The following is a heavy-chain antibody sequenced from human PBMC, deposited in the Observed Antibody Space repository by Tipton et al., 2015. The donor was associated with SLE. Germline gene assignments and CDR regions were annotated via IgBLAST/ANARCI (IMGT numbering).Heavy chain of an antibody. CDR3: ARRNYDVLTGYYDAFDI. Sequence: TLSLTCTVSGGSISESTYSWDWIRQAPGKGLEWIGEVYHSGSTNYNPSLKSRVTISVDKSKNHFSMHLTSVTATNTAVYYCARRNYDVLTGYYDAFDIWGQGTRVTVSS. J-gene: IGHJ3*02. CDR1: GGSISESTYS. CDR2: VYHSGST. V-gene: IGHV4-61*05. D-gene: IGHD3-9*01.